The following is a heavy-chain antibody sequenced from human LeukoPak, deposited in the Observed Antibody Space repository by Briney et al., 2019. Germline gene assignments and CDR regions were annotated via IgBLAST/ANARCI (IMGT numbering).Heavy chain of an antibody. CDR2: ISYDGSNK. J-gene: IGHJ4*02. V-gene: IGHV3-30*18. CDR3: AKLLKGNLYPPGDY. CDR1: GFTFSSYG. Sequence: PGRSLRLFCAASGFTFSSYGMHWVRQAPGKGLEWVAVISYDGSNKYYADSVKGRFTISRDNSKNTLYLQMNSLRAEDTAVYYCAKLLKGNLYPPGDYWGQGTLVTVSS. D-gene: IGHD2-2*02.